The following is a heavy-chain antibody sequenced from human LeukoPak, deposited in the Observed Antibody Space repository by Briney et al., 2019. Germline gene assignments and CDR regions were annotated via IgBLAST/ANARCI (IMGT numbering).Heavy chain of an antibody. CDR1: GYTFTSYY. D-gene: IGHD3-10*01. CDR2: INPSGGST. CDR3: ARGALLWFGDIDY. Sequence: GASVKVSCKASGYTFTSYYMHWVRQAPGQGLEWMGIINPSGGSTSYAQKFQGRVTMTRDTSISTAYMELSRLRSDDTAVYYCARGALLWFGDIDYWGQGTLVTVSS. V-gene: IGHV1-46*01. J-gene: IGHJ4*02.